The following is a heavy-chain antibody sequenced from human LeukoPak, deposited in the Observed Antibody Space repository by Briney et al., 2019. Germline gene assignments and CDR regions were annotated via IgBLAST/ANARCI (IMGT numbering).Heavy chain of an antibody. CDR1: GFTFSSYG. CDR3: ARDLAVVVPAIFDY. V-gene: IGHV3-30*03. Sequence: GRSLRLSCAASGFTFSSYGMHWVRQAPGKGLEWVAVISYDGSNKYYADSVKGRFTISRDNSKNTLYLQMNSLRAEDTAVYYCARDLAVVVPAIFDYWGQGTLVTVSS. D-gene: IGHD2-2*01. CDR2: ISYDGSNK. J-gene: IGHJ4*02.